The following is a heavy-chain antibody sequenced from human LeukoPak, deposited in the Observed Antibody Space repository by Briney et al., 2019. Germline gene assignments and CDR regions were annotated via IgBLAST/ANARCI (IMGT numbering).Heavy chain of an antibody. CDR1: GYTFTSYD. Sequence: ASVKVSCKASGYTFTSYDINWVRQATGQGHEWMGWMNPNSGNTGYAQKFQGRVTMTRNTSITTAYMELSSLRSEDTAVYYCARGRMKGSLVYMDVWGKGTTVTVSS. D-gene: IGHD2-15*01. CDR3: ARGRMKGSLVYMDV. J-gene: IGHJ6*03. CDR2: MNPNSGNT. V-gene: IGHV1-8*01.